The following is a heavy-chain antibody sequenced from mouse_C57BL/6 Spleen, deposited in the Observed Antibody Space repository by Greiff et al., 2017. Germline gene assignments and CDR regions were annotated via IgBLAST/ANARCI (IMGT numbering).Heavy chain of an antibody. J-gene: IGHJ2*01. CDR3: ARGGGWLLYFDY. CDR2: IYPSDSET. D-gene: IGHD2-3*01. CDR1: GYTFTSYW. V-gene: IGHV1-61*01. Sequence: VQLQQPGAELVRPGSSVKMSCKASGYTFTSYWMDWVKQRPGQGLEWIGNIYPSDSETNYNQKFKDKATLTVDKSSSPAYMQLSSLTSEDSAVYYCARGGGWLLYFDYWGQGTTLTVSS.